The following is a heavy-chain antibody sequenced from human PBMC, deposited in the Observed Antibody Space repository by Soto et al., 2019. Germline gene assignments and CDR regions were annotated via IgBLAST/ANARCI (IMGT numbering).Heavy chain of an antibody. D-gene: IGHD2-2*01. V-gene: IGHV4-39*01. CDR3: ARHPGYCTGTSCYGYYTMDV. CDR2: INYSGST. CDR1: GYSIRSNNYN. Sequence: SETLCLTYTISGYSIRSNNYNWGWIRTPPGQGLEWIGGINYSGSTYYNPSLKSRVTISVDTSKNQFSLMLSSVTAADTAVYYCARHPGYCTGTSCYGYYTMDVWGQGTTVT. J-gene: IGHJ6*02.